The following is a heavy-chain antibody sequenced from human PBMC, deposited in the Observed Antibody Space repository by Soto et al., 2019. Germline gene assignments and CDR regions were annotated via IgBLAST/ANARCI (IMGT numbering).Heavy chain of an antibody. D-gene: IGHD2-8*01. CDR3: VSWVSAQFDY. V-gene: IGHV3-23*01. CDR2: IDSSGVNT. Sequence: PGGSLRLSCAASRYTFKSHGLSWVRQAPGKGLEWVSTIDSSGVNTHYADSVKGRFTISRDNSRNTLHLQMHDLRADDTALYYWVSWVSAQFDYWGQGTVVTVSS. CDR1: RYTFKSHG. J-gene: IGHJ4*02.